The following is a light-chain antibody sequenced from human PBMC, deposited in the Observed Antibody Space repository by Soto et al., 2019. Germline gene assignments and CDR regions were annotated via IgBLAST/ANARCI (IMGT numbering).Light chain of an antibody. CDR3: QQWGT. CDR2: SAS. J-gene: IGKJ1*01. V-gene: IGKV3-15*01. CDR1: QSISDT. Sequence: EIVMTQSPATLSVSPGGRATLSCRASQSISDTLAWYQQQPGQAPRLLIYSASRGATGFPARFSGSGSGTDFTLTISRLEPEDFAVYYCQQWGTFGQGTKVDIK.